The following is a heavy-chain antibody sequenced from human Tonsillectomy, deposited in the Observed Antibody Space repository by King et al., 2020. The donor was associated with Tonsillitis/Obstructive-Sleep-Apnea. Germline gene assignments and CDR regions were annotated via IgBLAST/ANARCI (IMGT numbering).Heavy chain of an antibody. CDR2: IKTKSDSGTT. CDR1: GLTFRDAW. J-gene: IGHJ5*01. V-gene: IGHV3-15*01. CDR3: TTLKMRGVIDS. D-gene: IGHD3-10*01. Sequence: VQLVESGGDLVQPGGSLRLSCAASGLTFRDAWRSWVRQAPGKGLEWVGHIKTKSDSGTTHYAAPVKGRVTISRDDSKNTLYLQLNSLKNEDSAVYYCTTLKMRGVIDSWGQGTLVTVSS.